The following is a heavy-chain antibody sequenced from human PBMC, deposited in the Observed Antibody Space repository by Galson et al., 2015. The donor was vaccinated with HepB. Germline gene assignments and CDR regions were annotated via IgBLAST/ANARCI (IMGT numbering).Heavy chain of an antibody. CDR1: GFTFSSYG. D-gene: IGHD6-19*01. CDR2: IWYDGSNK. J-gene: IGHJ2*01. V-gene: IGHV3-33*08. Sequence: SLRLSCAASGFTFSSYGMHWVRQAPGKGLEWVAVIWYDGSNKYYTDSVKGRFTISRDNSKNTLYVQMNSLRAEDTAVYYCARDGGIAVAGTDWYFDLWGRGTLVTVSS. CDR3: ARDGGIAVAGTDWYFDL.